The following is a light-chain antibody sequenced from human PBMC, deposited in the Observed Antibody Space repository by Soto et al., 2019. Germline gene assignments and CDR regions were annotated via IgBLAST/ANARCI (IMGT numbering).Light chain of an antibody. Sequence: QSALAQPASVSGSPGQSITISCTGTSSDIGAFNYVSWYQQHPGDAPKLLIFDVSDRPSGISVRFSASKSGNTASLTISGLQTEDEAHYFCSSYAATNTVLLGGGTKLTVL. CDR2: DVS. CDR3: SSYAATNTVL. J-gene: IGLJ2*01. CDR1: SSDIGAFNY. V-gene: IGLV2-14*03.